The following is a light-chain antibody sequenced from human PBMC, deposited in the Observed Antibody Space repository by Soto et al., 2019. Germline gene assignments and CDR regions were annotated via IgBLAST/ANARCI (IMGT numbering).Light chain of an antibody. CDR1: SSDVGGYTS. V-gene: IGLV2-8*01. CDR2: EVS. Sequence: QSALTQPPSASGSPGQSVTISCTGTSSDVGGYTSVSWYQQHPGKAPKLMIYEVSKRPSGVPDRFSGSKSGNTASLTVSGLQAEDEADYYCCSYAGNYGYVFGTGTKLTVL. CDR3: CSYAGNYGYV. J-gene: IGLJ1*01.